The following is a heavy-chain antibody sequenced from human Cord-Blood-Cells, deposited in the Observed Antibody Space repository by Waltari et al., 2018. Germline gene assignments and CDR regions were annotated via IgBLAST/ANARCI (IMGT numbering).Heavy chain of an antibody. CDR2: IYYSGST. D-gene: IGHD6-19*01. CDR3: AKYSSGWYWYFDL. CDR1: GGSISSSSYY. Sequence: QLQLQESGPGLGKPSETLSLTCTVPGGSISSSSYYWGWIGQPPGKGLEWIGSIYYSGSTYYNPSLKSRVTISVDTSKNQFSLKLSSVTAADTAVYYCAKYSSGWYWYFDLWGRGTLVTVSS. J-gene: IGHJ2*01. V-gene: IGHV4-39*01.